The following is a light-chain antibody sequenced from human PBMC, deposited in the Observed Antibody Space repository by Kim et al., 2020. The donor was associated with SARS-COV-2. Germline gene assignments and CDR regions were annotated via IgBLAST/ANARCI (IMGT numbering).Light chain of an antibody. CDR3: QQYGDQTRA. CDR2: TAS. J-gene: IGKJ1*01. CDR1: QSVRSNY. Sequence: PGQSATLSCRARQSVRSNYLACAQQRPGHAPRLLSYTASTSATGIPDRFSGSGSGTYFTHTISRLEPEGFAVYYCQQYGDQTRAFGQGTKVDIK. V-gene: IGKV3-20*01.